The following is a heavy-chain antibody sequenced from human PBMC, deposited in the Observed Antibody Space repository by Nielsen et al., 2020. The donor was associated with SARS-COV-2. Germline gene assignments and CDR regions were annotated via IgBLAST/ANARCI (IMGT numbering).Heavy chain of an antibody. V-gene: IGHV1-18*01. Sequence: ASVKVSCKASGYTFTSYDINWVRQATGQGLEWMAWISNYNGNTNYAKKFQDRVSVTTDTSTTTSYMELRGLTSDDTAIYFCARQRTLATGGTYDYWGQGTLVTVSS. CDR1: GYTFTSYD. J-gene: IGHJ4*02. CDR2: ISNYNGNT. CDR3: ARQRTLATGGTYDY. D-gene: IGHD6-13*01.